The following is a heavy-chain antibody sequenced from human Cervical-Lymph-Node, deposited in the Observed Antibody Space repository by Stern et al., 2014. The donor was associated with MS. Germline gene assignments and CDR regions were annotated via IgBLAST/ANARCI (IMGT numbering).Heavy chain of an antibody. CDR2: IYSSGST. D-gene: IGHD3-10*01. CDR1: GASISRGDYY. CDR3: ARQNVVRGRWFDP. J-gene: IGHJ5*02. V-gene: IGHV4-31*03. Sequence: QVQLQESGPGLVKPSQTLSLTCTVSGASISRGDYYWTWIRQQPGKGLEWIGYIYSSGSTNYNPSLKSRVTISVDASKNQRSLKLISVTAADTAVYHCARQNVVRGRWFDPWGQGTQVTVSS.